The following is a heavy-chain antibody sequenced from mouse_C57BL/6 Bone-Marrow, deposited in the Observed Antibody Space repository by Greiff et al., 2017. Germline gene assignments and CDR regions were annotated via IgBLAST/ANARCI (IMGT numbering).Heavy chain of an antibody. Sequence: VQLPQSGAELLRPGASVKLFCPASGFNLKDDHMHWVKQRPEQGLEWIGWIDPENGYTEYASKFQGKGTITADTTSNTAHLPLSSLTSEDTAVYYCANLFAYWGQGTLVTVSA. J-gene: IGHJ3*01. V-gene: IGHV14-4*01. CDR3: ANLFAY. CDR1: GFNLKDDH. CDR2: IDPENGYT.